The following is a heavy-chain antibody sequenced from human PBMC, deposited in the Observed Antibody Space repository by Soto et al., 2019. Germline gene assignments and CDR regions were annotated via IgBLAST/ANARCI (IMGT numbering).Heavy chain of an antibody. D-gene: IGHD3-22*01. V-gene: IGHV3-30*18. J-gene: IGHJ4*02. CDR3: AKDVDSSGYYHY. CDR1: GFTFSSYG. CDR2: ISYDGSNK. Sequence: GGSLRLSCAASGFTFSSYGMHWVRQAPGKGLEWVAVISYDGSNKYYADSVKGRFTISRDNSKNTLYLQMNSLRAEDTAVYYCAKDVDSSGYYHYWGQGTLVTV.